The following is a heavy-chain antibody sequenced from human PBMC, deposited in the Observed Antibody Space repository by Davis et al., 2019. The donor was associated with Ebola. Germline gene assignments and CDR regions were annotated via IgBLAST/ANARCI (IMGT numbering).Heavy chain of an antibody. J-gene: IGHJ6*02. CDR3: ARVVGAAAGMFRYGMDV. CDR2: ISSSSSTI. V-gene: IGHV3-48*04. CDR1: GFTFSSYS. D-gene: IGHD6-13*01. Sequence: GESLKISCAASGFTFSSYSMNWVRQAPGKGLEWVSYISSSSSTIYYADSVKGRFTISRDNAKNSLYLQMNSLRAEDTAVYYCARVVGAAAGMFRYGMDVWGQGTTVTVSS.